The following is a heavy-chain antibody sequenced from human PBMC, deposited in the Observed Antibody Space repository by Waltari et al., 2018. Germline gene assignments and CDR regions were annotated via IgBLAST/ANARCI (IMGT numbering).Heavy chain of an antibody. D-gene: IGHD1-26*01. Sequence: QLVESGGNLVQPGGSLRLSCAASGFAFSNYEMNWVLQAPGKRLEWVSFIATDDSKVFVAESVKGRFTISRDDAKNSLYLLMTSLRVEDTAVYYCAREYRGSFDYMDVWGKGTTVTVSS. CDR1: GFAFSNYE. CDR2: IATDDSKV. V-gene: IGHV3-48*03. CDR3: AREYRGSFDYMDV. J-gene: IGHJ6*03.